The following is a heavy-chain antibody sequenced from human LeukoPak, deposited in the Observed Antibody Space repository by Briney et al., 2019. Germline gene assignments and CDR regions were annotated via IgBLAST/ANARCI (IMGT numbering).Heavy chain of an antibody. D-gene: IGHD6-13*01. Sequence: AGSLRLSCAASGFTFSSYSFNWVRQVPGKGLEWVSSITTTFYTYYTDSVKGRFTISRDNAKNSLYLQMISLRAEDTAVYYCARVRANWYEDYWGPGTLVTVSS. CDR2: ITTTFYT. CDR3: ARVRANWYEDY. J-gene: IGHJ4*02. CDR1: GFTFSSYS. V-gene: IGHV3-21*01.